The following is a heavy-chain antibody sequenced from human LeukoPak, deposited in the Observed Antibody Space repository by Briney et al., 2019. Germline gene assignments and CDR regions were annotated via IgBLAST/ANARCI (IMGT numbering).Heavy chain of an antibody. CDR3: ARRNTYYYDSSGPGGFDP. D-gene: IGHD3-22*01. V-gene: IGHV1-69*06. CDR2: IIPIFGTA. Sequence: SVKVSCKASGGTFSSYAISWVRQAPGQGLEWMGRIIPIFGTANYAQKFQGRVTITADKSTSTAYMELSSLRSEDTAVYYCARRNTYYYDSSGPGGFDPWGQGTLVTVSS. CDR1: GGTFSSYA. J-gene: IGHJ5*02.